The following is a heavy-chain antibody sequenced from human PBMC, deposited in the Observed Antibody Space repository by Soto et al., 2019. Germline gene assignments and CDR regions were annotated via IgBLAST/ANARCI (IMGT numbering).Heavy chain of an antibody. Sequence: QVQLQESGPGLVKPSETLSLTCTVSGASISRYYWSWIRQSPGKGLEWIGYMYCSGNANYNLSLRTRTTIRVHTSSNQFSLDLNTVTAAAAAVYYCARDYPIHSASVDYWGQGIRVTVSS. CDR1: GASISRYY. J-gene: IGHJ4*02. CDR3: ARDYPIHSASVDY. V-gene: IGHV4-59*01. D-gene: IGHD2-2*01. CDR2: MYCSGNA.